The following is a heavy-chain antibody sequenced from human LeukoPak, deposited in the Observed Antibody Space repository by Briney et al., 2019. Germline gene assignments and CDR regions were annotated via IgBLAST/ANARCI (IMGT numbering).Heavy chain of an antibody. V-gene: IGHV3-33*01. CDR3: ARDTSGDGLDY. J-gene: IGHJ4*02. D-gene: IGHD2-21*02. Sequence: PGRSLRLSCAASGFTFSSYGMHWVRQAPGKGPEWVAVIWYDGSNKYYADSVKGRFTISRDNSKNTLYLQMNSLRAEDTAVYYCARDTSGDGLDYWGQGTLVTVSS. CDR1: GFTFSSYG. CDR2: IWYDGSNK.